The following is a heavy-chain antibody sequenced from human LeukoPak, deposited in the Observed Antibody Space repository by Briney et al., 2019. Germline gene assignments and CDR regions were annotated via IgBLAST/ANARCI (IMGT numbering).Heavy chain of an antibody. V-gene: IGHV5-51*03. CDR3: ARTFASYGGNYLDY. CDR1: GYDFTSYW. D-gene: IGHD4-23*01. CDR2: IYPGDSDT. J-gene: IGHJ4*02. Sequence: KPGESLKISCKGSGYDFTSYWICWVRQMPGKGLEWMGIIYPGDSDTRYSPSFQGQVTISADKSISTAYLQWSSLKASDTAIYYCARTFASYGGNYLDYWGQGTLVTVSS.